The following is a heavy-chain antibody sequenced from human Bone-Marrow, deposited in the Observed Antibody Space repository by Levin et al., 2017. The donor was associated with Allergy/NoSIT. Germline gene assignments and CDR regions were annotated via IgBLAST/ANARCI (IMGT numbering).Heavy chain of an antibody. CDR2: ISSKTDGLTT. CDR1: GFTVTNAW. J-gene: IGHJ4*02. V-gene: IGHV3-15*01. Sequence: GGSLRLSCEASGFTVTNAWMTWVRQAPGKGLEWVGRISSKTDGLTTDYATPVKGRFTISRDDSKNTVYLQMNSLKIEDTALYYCTTDQVHWFGELKTFWGQGTLVTVSA. D-gene: IGHD3-10*01. CDR3: TTDQVHWFGELKTF.